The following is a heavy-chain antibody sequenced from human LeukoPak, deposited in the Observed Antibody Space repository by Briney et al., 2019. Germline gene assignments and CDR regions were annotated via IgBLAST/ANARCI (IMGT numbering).Heavy chain of an antibody. Sequence: GASVKVSCKASGGTFSSYAISWVRQAPGQGLEWMGRIIPILGIANYAQKFQGRVTITADKSTSTAYMELSSLRSEDTAVYYCARDPRDILTGYYDGGLDYWGQGTLVTVSS. CDR2: IIPILGIA. D-gene: IGHD3-9*01. J-gene: IGHJ4*02. CDR1: GGTFSSYA. CDR3: ARDPRDILTGYYDGGLDY. V-gene: IGHV1-69*04.